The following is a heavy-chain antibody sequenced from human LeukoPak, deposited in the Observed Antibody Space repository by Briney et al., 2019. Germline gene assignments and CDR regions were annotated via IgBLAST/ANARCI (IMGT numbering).Heavy chain of an antibody. D-gene: IGHD6-13*01. CDR1: GGSFSGFH. CDR3: ARVYYSNSYDYWYFDL. CDR2: INHSGST. Sequence: SETLSLTCAVYGGSFSGFHWSWIRQPPGKGLEWIGEINHSGSTKYNPSLKSRVTISVDTSESQFSLKLSSVTAADTAVYYCARVYYSNSYDYWYFDLWGRGTLVTVSS. J-gene: IGHJ2*01. V-gene: IGHV4-34*01.